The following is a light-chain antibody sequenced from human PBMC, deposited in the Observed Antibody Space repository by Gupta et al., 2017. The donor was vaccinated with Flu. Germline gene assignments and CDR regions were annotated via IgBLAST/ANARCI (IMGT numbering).Light chain of an antibody. Sequence: QTVVTQEPSLTVSPGGTVTLTCASSTGAVTSGHYPNWFQQKPGQAPRALIYHTSNRHSWTPARFSGSLLGGKAALTLSGVQPEDEADYYCLLYYGGGGSTYVFGTGTKVNVL. CDR1: TGAVTSGHY. V-gene: IGLV7-43*01. CDR3: LLYYGGGGSTYV. J-gene: IGLJ1*01. CDR2: HTS.